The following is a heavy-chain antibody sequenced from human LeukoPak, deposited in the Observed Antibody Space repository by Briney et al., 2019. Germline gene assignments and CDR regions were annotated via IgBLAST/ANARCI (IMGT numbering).Heavy chain of an antibody. D-gene: IGHD2-15*01. CDR2: INPNSGGT. V-gene: IGHV1-2*02. Sequence: ASVKVSCKASGYTFTGYYMHWVRQAPGQGLKWMGWINPNSGGTNYAQKFQGRVTMTRDTSISTAYMELSRLRSDDTAVYYCARDQYCSGGSCSNFDYWGQGTLVTVSS. CDR1: GYTFTGYY. CDR3: ARDQYCSGGSCSNFDY. J-gene: IGHJ4*02.